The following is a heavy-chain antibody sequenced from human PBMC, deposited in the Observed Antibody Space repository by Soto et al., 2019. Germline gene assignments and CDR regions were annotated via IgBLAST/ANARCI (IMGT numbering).Heavy chain of an antibody. D-gene: IGHD5-12*01. CDR2: IKSKTDGGTT. CDR1: GFSFSDAW. J-gene: IGHJ4*02. CDR3: TRGRLSGHYTDY. Sequence: EVQLVESGGGLVKPGESLGLSCAASGFSFSDAWMNWVRQAPGKGLEWVGRIKSKTDGGTTDYAAPVNGRFSISRDDSKNTLYLQMSSLKTDDTAVYYCTRGRLSGHYTDYWGRGTLVTVFS. V-gene: IGHV3-15*07.